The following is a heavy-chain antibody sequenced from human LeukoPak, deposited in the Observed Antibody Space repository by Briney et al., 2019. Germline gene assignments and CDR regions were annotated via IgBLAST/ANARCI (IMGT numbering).Heavy chain of an antibody. D-gene: IGHD5/OR15-5a*01. CDR3: ARDRPLPHRWFDP. Sequence: SETLSLTCTVSGASISSYYWGWIRQPAGKGLEWIGRIYTSGSTNYNPSLKSRVTMSVDTSKNQFSLKLSSVTAADTAVYYCARDRPLPHRWFDPWGQGTLVTVSS. V-gene: IGHV4-4*07. CDR1: GASISSYY. CDR2: IYTSGST. J-gene: IGHJ5*02.